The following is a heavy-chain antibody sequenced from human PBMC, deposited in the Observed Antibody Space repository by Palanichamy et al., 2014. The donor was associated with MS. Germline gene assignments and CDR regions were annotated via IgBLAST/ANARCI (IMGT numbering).Heavy chain of an antibody. Sequence: QVQLVEVWGRRGPAWEAPRDSPVQRLDSPSVAMACTGSARLQGKGLEWVAVIWYDGTNKYYADSVKGRFTISRDNSKNTLYLQMNSLRAEDTAVYYCARDYSPPFQHYGDSNYYYYYGMDVWGQGTTVTVSS. CDR2: IWYDGTNK. J-gene: IGHJ6*02. CDR3: ARDYSPPFQHYGDSNYYYYYGMDV. D-gene: IGHD4-17*01. V-gene: IGHV3-33*01. CDR1: DSPSVAMA.